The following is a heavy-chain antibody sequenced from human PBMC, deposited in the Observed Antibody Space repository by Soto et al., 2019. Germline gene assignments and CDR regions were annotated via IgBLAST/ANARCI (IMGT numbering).Heavy chain of an antibody. CDR1: GYSFTSYW. D-gene: IGHD2-15*01. CDR3: AREENCSGGTCYSEYFHR. V-gene: IGHV5-10-1*01. Sequence: GESLKISCKGSGYSFTSYWISWVRQMPGKGLEWMGRIDPSDSYTNYSPSFQGHVTISAAKSISTASLQWSSLRSDDTAIYYCAREENCSGGTCYSEYFHRWGQGTLVTVSS. J-gene: IGHJ1*01. CDR2: IDPSDSYT.